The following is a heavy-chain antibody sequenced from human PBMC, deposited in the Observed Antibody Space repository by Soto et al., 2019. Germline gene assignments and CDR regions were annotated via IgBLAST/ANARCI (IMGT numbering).Heavy chain of an antibody. D-gene: IGHD6-19*01. CDR2: IYWNDDN. CDR3: AHGSGWLSDY. V-gene: IGHV2-5*01. J-gene: IGHJ4*02. CDR1: GFSLNSTAVG. Sequence: QITLKESGPTLVKPTQTLTLTCTFSGFSLNSTAVGVNWIRQPPRKALEWLALIYWNDDNHYSPSLRSRLTITKDTSKNQAVLTMTNMDPMDTATYYCAHGSGWLSDYWGQGTLVTVSS.